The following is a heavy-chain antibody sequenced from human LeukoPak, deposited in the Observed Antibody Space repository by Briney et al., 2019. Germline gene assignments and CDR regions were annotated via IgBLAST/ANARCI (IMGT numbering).Heavy chain of an antibody. Sequence: GGSVRLSCEASGFSFRASSVNWVRQAPGKGLEWLAYIANDDDTTFYADSVTGRFTLSKDKAKNLVYLQMNSLRDDDTAVYYCAKIKGPSLSTCYMDVWGSGTTVTVSS. D-gene: IGHD2/OR15-2a*01. V-gene: IGHV3-48*02. J-gene: IGHJ6*03. CDR1: GFSFRASS. CDR2: IANDDDTT. CDR3: AKIKGPSLSTCYMDV.